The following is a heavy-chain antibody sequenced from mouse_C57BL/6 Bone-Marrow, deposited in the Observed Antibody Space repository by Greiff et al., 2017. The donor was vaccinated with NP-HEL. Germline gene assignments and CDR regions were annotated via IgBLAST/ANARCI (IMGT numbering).Heavy chain of an antibody. V-gene: IGHV1-19*01. J-gene: IGHJ1*03. CDR1: GYTFTDYY. D-gene: IGHD1-1*01. CDR3: ARAFYYYGSSHWYFDV. CDR2: INPYNGGT. Sequence: SGPVLVKPGASVKMSCKASGYTFTDYYMNWVKQSHGKSLEWIGVINPYNGGTSYNQKFKGKATLTVDKSSSTAYMELNSLTSEDSAVYYCARAFYYYGSSHWYFDVWGTGTTVTVSS.